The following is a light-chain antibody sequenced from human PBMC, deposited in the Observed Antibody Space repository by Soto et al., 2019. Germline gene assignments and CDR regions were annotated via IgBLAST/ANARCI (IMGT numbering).Light chain of an antibody. CDR2: KTS. CDR1: KSISGW. V-gene: IGKV1-5*03. CDR3: QQYDGYPYT. J-gene: IGKJ2*01. Sequence: DLPMTQSPSTLSASLGDRVTISSRASKSISGWLAWYQQKPGKAPKLLIYKTSNFDSGVPSRFSDSGSRAEFTLTISSVQPDDFANYICQQYDGYPYTFGLGTKLEIQ.